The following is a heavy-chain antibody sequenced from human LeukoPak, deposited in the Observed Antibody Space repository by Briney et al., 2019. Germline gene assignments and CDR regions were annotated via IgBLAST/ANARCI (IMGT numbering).Heavy chain of an antibody. D-gene: IGHD1-26*01. CDR3: ARQIVGATAKRLDP. CDR2: INTSGST. Sequence: PSETLSLTCTVSGGSISSYYWSWIRQPAGKGLEWIGRINTSGSTNYNPSLKSRVTMSVDTSKNQFSLKLSSVTAADTAVYYCARQIVGATAKRLDPWGQGTLVTVSS. J-gene: IGHJ5*02. V-gene: IGHV4-4*07. CDR1: GGSISSYY.